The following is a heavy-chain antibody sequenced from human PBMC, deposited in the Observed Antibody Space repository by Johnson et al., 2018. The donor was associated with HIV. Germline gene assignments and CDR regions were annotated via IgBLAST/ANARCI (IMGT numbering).Heavy chain of an antibody. CDR2: INWNSGST. J-gene: IGHJ3*02. V-gene: IGHV3-20*04. CDR1: GFTFDDYG. Sequence: VQLVESGGGVERPGGSLRLSCAASGFTFDDYGMSWVRQAPGQGPECVAVINWNSGSTGYADSVKGRFTISGDNSKNPLYLQMNSLRAGDTAVYYCAREAQTHAFDIWGQGTMVTVSS. D-gene: IGHD4-23*01. CDR3: AREAQTHAFDI.